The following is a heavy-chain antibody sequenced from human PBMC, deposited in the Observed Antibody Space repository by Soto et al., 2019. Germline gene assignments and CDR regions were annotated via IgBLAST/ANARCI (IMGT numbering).Heavy chain of an antibody. Sequence: QVQLQESGPGLVKPSQTLSLTCTVSGGSISSGGYYWSWIRQHPGKGLEWIGYIYYSGSTYYNPSLKSRVTISVDTSKTQFSLKLGSVPAADTAVYYCARDRDAETYYDILTGYGPGGGFDPWGQGTLVTVSS. CDR2: IYYSGST. CDR3: ARDRDAETYYDILTGYGPGGGFDP. D-gene: IGHD3-9*01. V-gene: IGHV4-31*03. CDR1: GGSISSGGYY. J-gene: IGHJ5*02.